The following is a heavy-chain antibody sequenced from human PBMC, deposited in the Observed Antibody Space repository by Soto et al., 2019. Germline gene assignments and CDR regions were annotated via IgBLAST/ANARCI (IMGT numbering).Heavy chain of an antibody. CDR3: ASPMAALSLYYGMDV. Sequence: QVQLVQSGAEVKKPGASVKVSCKASGYTFTSYDINWVRQATGQGLEWMGWMNRNSGNTGYAQKCQGRVTMTRNTSLTTPYMELSSLRSQDTAVYYCASPMAALSLYYGMDVWGQGTTVTVSS. CDR1: GYTFTSYD. J-gene: IGHJ6*02. D-gene: IGHD6-6*01. V-gene: IGHV1-8*01. CDR2: MNRNSGNT.